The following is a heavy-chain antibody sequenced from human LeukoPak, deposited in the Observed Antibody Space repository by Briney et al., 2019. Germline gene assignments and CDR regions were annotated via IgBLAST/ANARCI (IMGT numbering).Heavy chain of an antibody. V-gene: IGHV3-30*18. CDR1: GLPLIRPA. Sequence: GEPLRLSRAASGLPLIRPALHWVRQAPRKRLAPVAVISHDGSNQHYPDSVKGRFTITTYNSKTTLYLQMNSLRAEDTAVYYCAKPLHSYDISGYPVRTTNFAYWGQGTLVTASS. D-gene: IGHD3-22*01. CDR2: ISHDGSNQ. J-gene: IGHJ4*02. CDR3: AKPLHSYDISGYPVRTTNFAY.